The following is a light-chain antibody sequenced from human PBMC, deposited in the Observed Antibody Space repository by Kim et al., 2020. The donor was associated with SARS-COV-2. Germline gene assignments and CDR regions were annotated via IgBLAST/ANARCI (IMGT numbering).Light chain of an antibody. V-gene: IGLV3-21*04. CDR2: YDT. J-gene: IGLJ3*02. CDR1: NTGSTS. Sequence: SYELSQPPSVSVAPGETARITCGGDNTGSTSVHWYQQKPGLAPLLVIKYDTARPSGIPERFSGSYSGTTATLTISRVEAGDEADYYCQVWNSNSDHPVFGGGTKVTVL. CDR3: QVWNSNSDHPV.